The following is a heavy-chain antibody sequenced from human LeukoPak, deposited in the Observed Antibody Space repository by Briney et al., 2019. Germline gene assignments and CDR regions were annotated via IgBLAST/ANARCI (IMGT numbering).Heavy chain of an antibody. CDR1: GFTFNNCG. CDR3: AKPYAISGYDWGFFDH. V-gene: IGHV3-30*18. J-gene: IGHJ4*02. D-gene: IGHD5-12*01. CDR2: ISYDGSNI. Sequence: PGGSLRLSCAASGFTFNNCGIHWVRQAPGKGLEWVAFISYDGSNIYYADSVKGRFTISRVNSKSTLFLQMNSLRIEDTAVYYCAKPYAISGYDWGFFDHWGQGTLVSVSS.